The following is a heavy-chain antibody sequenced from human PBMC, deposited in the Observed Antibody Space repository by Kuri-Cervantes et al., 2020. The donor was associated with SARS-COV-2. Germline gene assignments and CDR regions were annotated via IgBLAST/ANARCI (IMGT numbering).Heavy chain of an antibody. Sequence: GESLKISCAASGFTFSSYDMHWVRQATGKGLEWVSAIGTAGDTYYPGSVKGRFTISRENAKNSLYLQMNSLRAGDTAVYYCAREDYHYGTDVWGQGTTVTVSS. J-gene: IGHJ6*02. CDR3: AREDYHYGTDV. CDR2: IGTAGDT. CDR1: GFTFSSYD. V-gene: IGHV3-13*01.